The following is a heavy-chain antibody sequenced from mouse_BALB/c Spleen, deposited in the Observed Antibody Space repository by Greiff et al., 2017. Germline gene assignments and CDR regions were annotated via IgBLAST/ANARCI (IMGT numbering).Heavy chain of an antibody. Sequence: EVKLMESGGGLVQPGGSRKLSCAASGFTFSSFGMHWVRQAPEKGLEWVAYISSGSSTIYYADTVKGRFTISRDNPKNTLFLQMTSLRSEDTAMYYCARSYGYDGVYVWGAGTTVTVSS. J-gene: IGHJ1*01. V-gene: IGHV5-17*02. CDR1: GFTFSSFG. CDR3: ARSYGYDGVYV. CDR2: ISSGSSTI. D-gene: IGHD2-2*01.